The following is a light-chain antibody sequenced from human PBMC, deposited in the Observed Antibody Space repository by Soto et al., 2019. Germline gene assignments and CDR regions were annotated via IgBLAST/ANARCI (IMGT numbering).Light chain of an antibody. CDR2: DAS. Sequence: DIPVTQSPSSLSASVGDRITITCRASQGIRNYLAWYQQKPGKVPKLLIYDASTLQSGAPSRFSGGGSGTDFTLTINSLQPEDVATYYCQKYDSAPLTFGGGTNVEIK. CDR1: QGIRNY. V-gene: IGKV1-27*01. J-gene: IGKJ4*01. CDR3: QKYDSAPLT.